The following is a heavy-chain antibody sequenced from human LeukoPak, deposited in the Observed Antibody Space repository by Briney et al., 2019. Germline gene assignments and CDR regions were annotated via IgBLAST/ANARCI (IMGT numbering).Heavy chain of an antibody. CDR3: AELGITMIGGV. D-gene: IGHD3-10*02. CDR1: GFTFSSYG. V-gene: IGHV3-23*01. J-gene: IGHJ6*04. Sequence: GGSLRLSCAASGFTFSSYGMSWVRQAPGKGLEWVSAISGSGGSTHYADSVKGRFTISRDNSKNTLYLQMNSLRAEDTAVYYCAELGITMIGGVWGKGTTVTISS. CDR2: ISGSGGST.